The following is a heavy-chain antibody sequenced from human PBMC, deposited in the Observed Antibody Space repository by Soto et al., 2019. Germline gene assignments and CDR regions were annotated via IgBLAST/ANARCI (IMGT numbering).Heavy chain of an antibody. J-gene: IGHJ6*02. Sequence: GGSLRLSCEVSGFTFSSYGMNWVRQAPDKGLEWVSIIGKGGDTYYADSVKGRFTISRDNSKKTLFLQMNSLRAEDTALYFCAKDGTTAGIHFYGMDVWGQGTTVTVSS. V-gene: IGHV3-23*01. D-gene: IGHD2-2*02. CDR2: IIGKGGDT. CDR1: GFTFSSYG. CDR3: AKDGTTAGIHFYGMDV.